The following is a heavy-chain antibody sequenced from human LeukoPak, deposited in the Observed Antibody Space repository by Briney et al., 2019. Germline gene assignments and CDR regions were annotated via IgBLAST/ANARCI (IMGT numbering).Heavy chain of an antibody. CDR1: GYTFTGYY. CDR2: INTNTGNP. J-gene: IGHJ4*02. V-gene: IGHV7-4-1*02. Sequence: ASVKVSCKASGYTFTGYYMHWVRQAPGQGLEWMGWINTNTGNPTYAQGFTGRFVFSLDTSVSTAYLQISSLKAEDTAVYYCARVSDSSSSGTAFDYWGQGTLVTVSS. CDR3: ARVSDSSSSGTAFDY. D-gene: IGHD6-6*01.